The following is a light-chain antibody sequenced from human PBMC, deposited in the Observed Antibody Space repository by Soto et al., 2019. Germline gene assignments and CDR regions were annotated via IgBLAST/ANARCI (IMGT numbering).Light chain of an antibody. V-gene: IGLV2-11*01. J-gene: IGLJ1*01. CDR1: NSNIGSHNY. Sequence: QSVLTQSRSVSGSPGQAVIVSCTGTNSNIGSHNYVSWYQQRPGKAPKLMIHDVTERPSGVPDRFSGSKSGNTASLTISGLQAEDEAEYFCCSFAGGLFVFGTGTKATVL. CDR3: CSFAGGLFV. CDR2: DVT.